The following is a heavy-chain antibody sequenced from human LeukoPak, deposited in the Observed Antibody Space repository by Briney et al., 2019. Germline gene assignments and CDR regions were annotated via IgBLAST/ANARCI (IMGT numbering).Heavy chain of an antibody. J-gene: IGHJ3*02. D-gene: IGHD3-22*01. CDR2: INPSGGST. V-gene: IGHV1-46*01. CDR3: ARDVAVDYYDSSGDDAFDI. CDR1: GYTFTSYY. Sequence: ASVKVSCKASGYTFTSYYMHWVRQAPGQGLEWMGIINPSGGSTSYAQKFQGRVTMTRDTSTSTVYVELSSLRSEDTAVYYCARDVAVDYYDSSGDDAFDIWSQGTMVTVSS.